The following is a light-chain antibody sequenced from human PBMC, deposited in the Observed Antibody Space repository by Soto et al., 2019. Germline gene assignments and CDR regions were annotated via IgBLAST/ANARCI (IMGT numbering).Light chain of an antibody. V-gene: IGKV3-20*01. CDR3: HESRSSAAGT. CDR1: QSVSSSF. J-gene: IGKJ1*01. CDR2: GAS. Sequence: CRRIIQSVSSSFIAWYQHKPGQAPRLLIYGASSRATGIPDRFSGSGYGTELSVIGRRFGHADFAVLFSHESRSSAAGTLGQGTKVDIK.